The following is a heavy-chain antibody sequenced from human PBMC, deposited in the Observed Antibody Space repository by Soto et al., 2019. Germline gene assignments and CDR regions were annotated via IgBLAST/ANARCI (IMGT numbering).Heavy chain of an antibody. V-gene: IGHV3-48*02. CDR1: GFTFSSYS. J-gene: IGHJ4*02. CDR2: ISSSSSSI. CDR3: ARDYEYWSGYYKGFDY. Sequence: GGSLRLSCAASGFTFSSYSMNWVRQAPGKGLEWVSYISSSSSSIYYADSVKGRFTTSRDNAKNSLYLQMNSLRDEDTAVYYCARDYEYWSGYYKGFDYWGQGTLVTVSS. D-gene: IGHD3-3*01.